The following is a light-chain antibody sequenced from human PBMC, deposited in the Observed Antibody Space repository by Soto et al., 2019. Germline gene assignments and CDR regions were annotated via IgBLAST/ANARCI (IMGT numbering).Light chain of an antibody. V-gene: IGKV3-20*01. Sequence: EIVLTQSPGTLSLSPGERATLSCRASQSVSSSYLAWYQQKPGQAPRLLIYDTSSRATGIPDRFSGSVSGTDFPLAISRLEPEDFAVYYCHHCGSSPTLGQGTKVELK. J-gene: IGKJ1*01. CDR2: DTS. CDR3: HHCGSSPT. CDR1: QSVSSSY.